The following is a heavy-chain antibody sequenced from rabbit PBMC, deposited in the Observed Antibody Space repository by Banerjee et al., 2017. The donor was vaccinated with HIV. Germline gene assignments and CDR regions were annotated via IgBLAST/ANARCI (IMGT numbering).Heavy chain of an antibody. CDR2: INTSSGNT. V-gene: IGHV1S45*01. J-gene: IGHJ4*01. D-gene: IGHD7-1*01. CDR1: GFSFSNKYV. CDR3: ARDRDGDAGYGSLAL. Sequence: QEQLVESGGDLVKPEGSLTLTCTASGFSFSNKYVMCWVRQAPGKGLEWIACINTSSGNTVYATWAKGRFTISRTSSTTVTLQMTSLTAADTASYFCARDRDGDAGYGSLALWGPGTLVTVS.